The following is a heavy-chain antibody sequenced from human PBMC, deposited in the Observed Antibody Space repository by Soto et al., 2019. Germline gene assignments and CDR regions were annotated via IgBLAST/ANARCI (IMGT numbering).Heavy chain of an antibody. J-gene: IGHJ6*02. CDR1: GGTFSSYA. D-gene: IGHD6-6*01. V-gene: IGHV1-69*13. CDR2: IIPIFGTA. Sequence: SVKVSCKASGGTFSSYAISWVRQAPGQGLEWMGGIIPIFGTANYAQKFQGRVTITADESTSTAYMELSSLRSEDTAVYYCARGPSIAALMDVWGQGTTVTVSS. CDR3: ARGPSIAALMDV.